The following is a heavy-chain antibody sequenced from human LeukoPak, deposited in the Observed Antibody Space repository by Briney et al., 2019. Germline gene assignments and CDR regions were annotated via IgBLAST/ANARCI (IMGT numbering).Heavy chain of an antibody. CDR3: AKPYGSGIDGNWFDP. J-gene: IGHJ5*02. CDR2: IASDGNSQ. V-gene: IGHV3-30*02. CDR1: GITFSKAG. D-gene: IGHD3-10*01. Sequence: GGSLRLSCTASGITFSKAGMHWVRQAPGKGLEWVAFIASDGNSQNYADSVKGRFTISRDNSKNTLYLQMNSLRAEDTAVYYCAKPYGSGIDGNWFDPWGQGTLVTVSS.